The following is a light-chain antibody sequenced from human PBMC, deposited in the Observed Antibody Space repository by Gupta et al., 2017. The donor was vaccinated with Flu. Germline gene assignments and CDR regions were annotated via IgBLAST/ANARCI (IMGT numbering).Light chain of an antibody. CDR3: QQSYSRYT. CDR2: AAS. J-gene: IGKJ2*01. CDR1: QSISSY. V-gene: IGKV1-39*01. Sequence: IHMTHSPFSLSASVGDRVTITCRVSQSISSYLNWYQQKPWKAPKLLIYAASRCQSGVTLRFSGSGSGTDFTLTSSRLQPEDFAHYYGQQSYSRYTFGQGTKMEIK.